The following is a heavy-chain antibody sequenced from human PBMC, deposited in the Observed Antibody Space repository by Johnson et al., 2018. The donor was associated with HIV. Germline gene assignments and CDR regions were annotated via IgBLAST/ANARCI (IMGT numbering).Heavy chain of an antibody. V-gene: IGHV3-20*04. Sequence: VQLVESGGGVVRPGGSLRLSCAASGFTFDDFGMSWVREVPGKGLEWVSGISWNSGSIAYADSVKGRFTISRDNAKNTLYLQMNSLRAEDTAVYYCAREMATIRGYAFDIWGQGTMVTVSS. CDR2: ISWNSGSI. D-gene: IGHD5-24*01. J-gene: IGHJ3*02. CDR1: GFTFDDFG. CDR3: AREMATIRGYAFDI.